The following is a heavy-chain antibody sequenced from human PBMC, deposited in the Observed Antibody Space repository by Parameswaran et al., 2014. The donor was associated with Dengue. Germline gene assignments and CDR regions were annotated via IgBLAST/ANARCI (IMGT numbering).Heavy chain of an antibody. CDR2: IYYSGST. CDR3: ARDYYGDYAWFDP. V-gene: IGHV4-30-4*01. J-gene: IGHJ5*02. D-gene: IGHD4-17*01. CDR1: GGSISSGDYY. Sequence: LRLSCTVSGGSISSGDYYWSWIRQPPGKGLEWIGYIYYSGSTYYNPSLKSRVTISVDTSKNQFSLKLSSVTAADTAVYYCARDYYGDYAWFDPWGQGTLVTVSS.